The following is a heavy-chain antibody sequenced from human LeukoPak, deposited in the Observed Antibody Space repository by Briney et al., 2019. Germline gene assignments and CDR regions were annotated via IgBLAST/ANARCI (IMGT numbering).Heavy chain of an antibody. V-gene: IGHV3-23*01. J-gene: IGHJ4*02. CDR2: ISAGGSRT. D-gene: IGHD2-8*01. Sequence: GGSLRLSCEASGFAFRNYAMAWVRQSPGKGLEWVSGISAGGSRTYYSESVKGRFTISRDNSKNTLHLQMNSLRAEDTAVYYCARAGHYAIGSYWGQGTLVTVSS. CDR3: ARAGHYAIGSY. CDR1: GFAFRNYA.